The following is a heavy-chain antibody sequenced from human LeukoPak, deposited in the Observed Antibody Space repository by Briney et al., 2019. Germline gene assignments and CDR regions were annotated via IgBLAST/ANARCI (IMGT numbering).Heavy chain of an antibody. CDR2: INPNSGGT. D-gene: IGHD3-10*01. J-gene: IGHJ4*02. CDR3: ARIITMVRGVIINPPGEDY. V-gene: IGHV1-2*02. CDR1: GYTFTGYY. Sequence: GASVKVSCKASGYTFTGYYMHWVRQAPGQGLEWMGWINPNSGGTNYAQKFQGRVTMTRDTSISTAYMELSRLRSDDTAVYYCARIITMVRGVIINPPGEDYWGQGTLVTVSS.